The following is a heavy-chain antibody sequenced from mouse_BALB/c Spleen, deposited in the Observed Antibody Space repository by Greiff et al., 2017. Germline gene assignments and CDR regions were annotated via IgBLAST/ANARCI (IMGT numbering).Heavy chain of an antibody. CDR1: GFTFSSYT. J-gene: IGHJ2*01. Sequence: EVQVVESGGGLVKPGGSLKLSCAASGFTFSSYTMSWVRQTPEKRLEWVATISSGGGNTYYPDSVKGRFTISRDNAKNNLYLQMSSLRSEDTALYYCARYHRYAYFDYWGQGTTLTVSS. V-gene: IGHV5-9*03. CDR2: ISSGGGNT. D-gene: IGHD2-14*01. CDR3: ARYHRYAYFDY.